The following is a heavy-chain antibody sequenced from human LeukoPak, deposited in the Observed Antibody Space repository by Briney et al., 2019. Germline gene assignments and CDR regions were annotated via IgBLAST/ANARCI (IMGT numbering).Heavy chain of an antibody. D-gene: IGHD2-2*01. CDR2: ISSSGSTI. CDR3: ARIFREYCSSTSCYWPNYYYYGMDV. V-gene: IGHV3-48*03. J-gene: IGHJ6*04. CDR1: GFTSSSYE. Sequence: GGSLRLSCAASGFTSSSYEMNWVRQAPGKGLEWVSYISSSGSTIYYADSVKGRFTISRDNAKNSLYLQMNSLRAEDTAVYYCARIFREYCSSTSCYWPNYYYYGMDVWGKGTTVTVSS.